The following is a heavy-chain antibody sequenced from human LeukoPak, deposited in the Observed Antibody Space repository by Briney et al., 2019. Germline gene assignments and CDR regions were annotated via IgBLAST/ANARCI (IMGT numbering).Heavy chain of an antibody. CDR1: GYTFTGYY. V-gene: IGHV1-2*02. D-gene: IGHD3-22*01. CDR3: AGGPYYYDSSGYYNRLGY. Sequence: ASVKVSCKASGYTFTGYYMHWVRQAPGQGLAWMGWINPNSGGTNYAQKFQGRVTMTRDTSISTAYMELSRLRSDDTAVYYCAGGPYYYDSSGYYNRLGYWGQGTLVTVSS. CDR2: INPNSGGT. J-gene: IGHJ4*02.